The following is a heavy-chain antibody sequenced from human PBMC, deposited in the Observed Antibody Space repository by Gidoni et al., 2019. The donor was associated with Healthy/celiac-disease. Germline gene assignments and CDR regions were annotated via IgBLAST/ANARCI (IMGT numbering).Heavy chain of an antibody. V-gene: IGHV4-34*01. CDR1: GGSFSGYD. CDR2: INHRGSA. CDR3: ARGHGPDY. J-gene: IGHJ4*02. D-gene: IGHD4-17*01. Sequence: QVQLQQWGAGLLKPSETLSLTCAVYGGSFSGYDWGWIRQPPGKGLEWIGKINHRGSANYNPSLKDRVTIAVEASRSQFSLKLGSVTAADTAVYYCARGHGPDYWGQGTLVTVSS.